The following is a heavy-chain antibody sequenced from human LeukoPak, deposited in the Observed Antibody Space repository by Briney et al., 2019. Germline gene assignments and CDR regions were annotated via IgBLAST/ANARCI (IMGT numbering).Heavy chain of an antibody. V-gene: IGHV3-23*01. CDR1: GFSFSSYA. CDR2: ITGSGAST. D-gene: IGHD5-18*01. CDR3: AKEDPAIILGIDY. J-gene: IGHJ4*02. Sequence: GGSLGLSCAASGFSFSSYAMSWVRQAPGKGLEWVSAITGSGASTYYADSVRGRFTISRDNSKNTLFLQLDSLRVEDTAVYYCAKEDPAIILGIDYWGQGALVIVSS.